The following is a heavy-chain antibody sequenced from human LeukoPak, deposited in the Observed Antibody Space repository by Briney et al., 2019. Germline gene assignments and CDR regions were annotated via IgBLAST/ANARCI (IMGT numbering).Heavy chain of an antibody. CDR2: IIPIFGTA. D-gene: IGHD3-10*01. CDR3: ASPALYGSGSYYNYLFDY. CDR1: GGTFSSYA. V-gene: IGHV1-69*01. Sequence: SVKVSRKASGGTFSSYAISWVRQAPGQGLEWMGGIIPIFGTANYAQKFQGRVTITADESTSTAYMELSSLRSEDTAVYYCASPALYGSGSYYNYLFDYWGQGTLVTVSS. J-gene: IGHJ4*02.